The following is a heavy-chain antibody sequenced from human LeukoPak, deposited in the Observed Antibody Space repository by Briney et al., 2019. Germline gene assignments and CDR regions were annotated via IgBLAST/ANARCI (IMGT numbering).Heavy chain of an antibody. V-gene: IGHV3-66*01. CDR3: ARDLFH. D-gene: IGHD3-3*01. CDR1: GFTVSSNY. J-gene: IGHJ4*02. CDR2: INRGGIA. Sequence: GGSLRLSCAASGFTVSSNYISWVRLAPGGGLECVSVINRGGIASYADSVKGRFTISRDNSKNSLFLQMNSLRAEDTAVYYCARDLFHWGQGTLVTVSS.